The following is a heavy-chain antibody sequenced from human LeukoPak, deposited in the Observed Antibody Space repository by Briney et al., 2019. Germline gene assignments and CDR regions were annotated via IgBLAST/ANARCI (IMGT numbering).Heavy chain of an antibody. J-gene: IGHJ4*02. D-gene: IGHD1-1*01. Sequence: GGSLRLSCAASGFTFSSYAMSWVRQAPGKGLEWVSAISGSGGSTYYADSVKGRFTISRDNSKNTLYLQMSSLRAEDTAVYYRVKITSVTGGDCWGQGTRLTVSS. CDR1: GFTFSSYA. V-gene: IGHV3-23*01. CDR2: ISGSGGST. CDR3: VKITSVTGGDC.